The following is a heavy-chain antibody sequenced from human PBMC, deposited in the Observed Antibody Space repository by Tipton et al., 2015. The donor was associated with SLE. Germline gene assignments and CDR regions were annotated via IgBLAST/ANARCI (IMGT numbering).Heavy chain of an antibody. D-gene: IGHD3-3*01. Sequence: TLSLTCSVSGGFIGSSRDYWGWIRQPPGKGLEWIGSVSYLGSTSYNATLESRVTISIDTSKKHFSLKLSSVTAADTAVYYCARIFGGYYPNDAFDVWGQGTMVTVSS. CDR1: GGFIGSSRDY. J-gene: IGHJ3*01. V-gene: IGHV4-39*07. CDR2: VSYLGST. CDR3: ARIFGGYYPNDAFDV.